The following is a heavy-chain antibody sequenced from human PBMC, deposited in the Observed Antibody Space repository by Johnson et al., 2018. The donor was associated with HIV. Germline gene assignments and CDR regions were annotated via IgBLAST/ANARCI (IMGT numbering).Heavy chain of an antibody. CDR2: ISYDGSNK. D-gene: IGHD1-1*01. CDR3: ARGFLTGTPSDAFDI. Sequence: VQLVESGGGVVQPGRSLRLSCAASGFTFSSYAMHWVRQAPGKGLEWVAVISYDGSNKYYADSVKGRFTISRDNSKNTLYLQMNSLRAEDTAVYYCARGFLTGTPSDAFDIWGQGTMVTVCS. J-gene: IGHJ3*02. V-gene: IGHV3-30*04. CDR1: GFTFSSYA.